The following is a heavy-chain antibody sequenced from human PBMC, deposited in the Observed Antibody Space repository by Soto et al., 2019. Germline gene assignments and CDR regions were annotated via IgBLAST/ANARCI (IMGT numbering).Heavy chain of an antibody. J-gene: IGHJ4*02. CDR3: ARDGYCGTEKCHSGLPDY. D-gene: IGHD2-2*03. CDR1: GFSFSRNG. Sequence: QVRLEESGGGVVQPGRSLRLSCAASGFSFSRNGMHWVRQTPERGLEWVAVISHDGTDQRYADSVRGRFSISRDDSKNTVFLQMNSLRPDDTAVYFCARDGYCGTEKCHSGLPDYWGQGTLVTVPS. CDR2: ISHDGTDQ. V-gene: IGHV3-30*03.